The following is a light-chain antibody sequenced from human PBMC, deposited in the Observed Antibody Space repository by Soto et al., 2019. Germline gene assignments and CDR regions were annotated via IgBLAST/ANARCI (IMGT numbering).Light chain of an antibody. CDR1: NSNIGAGYE. V-gene: IGLV1-40*01. Sequence: QSVLTQPPSVSGGPGQRITFSCTGRNSNIGAGYEVHWYQQLPGTAPKLLIYDSINRPSGVPDRFSGSKSGTSASLAITGLQAGDEADYYCQSYDSSLSGAIFGGGTKLTVL. J-gene: IGLJ2*01. CDR2: DSI. CDR3: QSYDSSLSGAI.